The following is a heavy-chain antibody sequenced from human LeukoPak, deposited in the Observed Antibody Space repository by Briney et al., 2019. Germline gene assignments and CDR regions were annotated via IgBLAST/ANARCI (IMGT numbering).Heavy chain of an antibody. J-gene: IGHJ4*02. D-gene: IGHD3-3*01. CDR1: GGSFSGYY. CDR2: INHRGST. CDR3: ARRAIYDFWSGYLDRSFDY. Sequence: SETLSLTCAVYGGSFSGYYWSWIRQPPGKGLEWIGEINHRGSTNYNPSLKSRVTISVDTSKNQFSLKLSSVTAADTAVYYCARRAIYDFWSGYLDRSFDYWGQGTLVTVSS. V-gene: IGHV4-34*01.